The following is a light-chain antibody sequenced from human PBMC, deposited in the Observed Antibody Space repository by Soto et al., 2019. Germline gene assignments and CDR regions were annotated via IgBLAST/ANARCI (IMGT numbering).Light chain of an antibody. CDR3: KSRTTRNTLV. CDR2: EVT. J-gene: IGLJ3*02. CDR1: SSDVGGYNY. Sequence: QSVLTQPASVSGSPGQSITISCTGTSSDVGGYNYVSWYQQHPGKAPKLIIYEVTHRPSGVSSRFYGSRSGNTASLTISGLQAEDEADYNCKSRTTRNTLVFGGGTKLTVL. V-gene: IGLV2-14*01.